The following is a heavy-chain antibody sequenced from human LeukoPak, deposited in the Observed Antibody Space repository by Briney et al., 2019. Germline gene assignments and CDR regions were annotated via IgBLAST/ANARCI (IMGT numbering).Heavy chain of an antibody. CDR1: GFTFSSYG. D-gene: IGHD4-17*01. CDR3: ASGDYGDSGY. Sequence: GGSLRLSCAASGFTFSSYGMHWVRQAPGKGLEWVSYISSSSSYTNYADSVKGRFTISRDNAKNSLYPQMNSLRAEDTAVYYCASGDYGDSGYWGQGTLVTVSS. CDR2: ISSSSSYT. V-gene: IGHV3-21*05. J-gene: IGHJ4*02.